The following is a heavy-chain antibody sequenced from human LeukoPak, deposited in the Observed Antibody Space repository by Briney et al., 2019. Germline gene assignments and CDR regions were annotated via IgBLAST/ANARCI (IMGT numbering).Heavy chain of an antibody. CDR1: GGSFSGYY. Sequence: SETLSLTCGVYGGSFSGYYWSWIRQPPGKGLEWIGEINHRGSTNYNPSLKSRVTISVDTSKNQFSLRLSSVTAADTAVYYCAIDGRDTCALYNPLRFDYWGQGTLVTVSS. J-gene: IGHJ4*02. D-gene: IGHD1-1*01. CDR2: INHRGST. CDR3: AIDGRDTCALYNPLRFDY. V-gene: IGHV4-34*01.